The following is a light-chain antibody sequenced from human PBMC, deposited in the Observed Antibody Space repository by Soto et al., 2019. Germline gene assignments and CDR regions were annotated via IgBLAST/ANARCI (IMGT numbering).Light chain of an antibody. Sequence: DLHIPQLPSTLSAAVGESVSLPCXARQSISSWLARYQQRPETAPNLLIYDASTVASGAPSRFSGSGSGTESTLNINTLQPDDYAIYYCQHYNAYSQTFGQRAKVDI. CDR3: QHYNAYSQT. CDR1: QSISSW. CDR2: DAS. V-gene: IGKV1-5*01. J-gene: IGKJ1*01.